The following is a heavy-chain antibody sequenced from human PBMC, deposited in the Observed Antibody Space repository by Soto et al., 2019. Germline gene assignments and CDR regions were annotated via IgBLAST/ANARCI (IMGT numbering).Heavy chain of an antibody. D-gene: IGHD3-10*01. CDR2: INHSGST. Sequence: PSETLSLTCAVYGGSFSGYYWSWIRQPPGKGLEWIGEINHSGSTNYNPSLKSRVTISVDTSKNQFSLKLSSVTAADTAVYYCARGPPIYYGSGSYYNANYYYGMDVWGQGTTVTVSS. V-gene: IGHV4-34*01. CDR1: GGSFSGYY. CDR3: ARGPPIYYGSGSYYNANYYYGMDV. J-gene: IGHJ6*02.